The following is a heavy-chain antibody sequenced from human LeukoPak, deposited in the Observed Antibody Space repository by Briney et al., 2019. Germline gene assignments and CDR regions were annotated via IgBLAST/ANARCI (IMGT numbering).Heavy chain of an antibody. D-gene: IGHD6-19*01. V-gene: IGHV4-39*07. Sequence: PSETLSLTCAVYGGSFSSYYWGWIRQPPGKGLEWIGSIYYSGSTYYNPSLKSRVTISVDTSKNQFSLKLSSVTAADTAVYYCATYSSGWYPFDYWGQGTLVTVSS. J-gene: IGHJ4*02. CDR3: ATYSSGWYPFDY. CDR2: IYYSGST. CDR1: GGSFSSYY.